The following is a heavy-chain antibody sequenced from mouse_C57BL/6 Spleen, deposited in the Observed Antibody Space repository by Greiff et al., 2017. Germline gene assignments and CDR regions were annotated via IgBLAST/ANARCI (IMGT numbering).Heavy chain of an antibody. J-gene: IGHJ4*01. CDR1: GYTFTSYW. CDR3: ARSILLRYYAMDY. V-gene: IGHV1-53*01. CDR2: INPSNGGT. Sequence: QVQLKQPGTELVKPGASVKLSCKASGYTFTSYWMHWVKQRPGQGLEWIGNINPSNGGTNYNEKFNSKATLTVDKSSSTAYMQLSSLTSEDSAVYYCARSILLRYYAMDYWGQGTSVTVSS. D-gene: IGHD1-1*01.